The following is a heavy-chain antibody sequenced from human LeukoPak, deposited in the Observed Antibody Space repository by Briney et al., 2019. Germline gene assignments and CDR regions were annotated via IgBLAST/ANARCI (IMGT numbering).Heavy chain of an antibody. CDR3: ARDGSAAGFGALDI. CDR1: GGSISSYY. D-gene: IGHD6-13*01. Sequence: SETLSLTCTVSGGSISSYYWSWIRQPPGKGLEWIGYIYYSGSTNYNPSLKSRVTISVDTSKNQFSLKLSSVTAADTAVYYCARDGSAAGFGALDIWGQGTMVTVSS. CDR2: IYYSGST. J-gene: IGHJ3*02. V-gene: IGHV4-59*01.